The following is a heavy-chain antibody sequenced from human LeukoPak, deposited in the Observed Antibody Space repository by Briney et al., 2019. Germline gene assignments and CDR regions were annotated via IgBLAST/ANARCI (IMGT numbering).Heavy chain of an antibody. D-gene: IGHD3/OR15-3a*01. J-gene: IGHJ4*02. CDR1: GGTISSSNYY. CDR3: VRWADPGLVRAYYFDF. Sequence: PSETLSLTCSLSGGTISSSNYYWAWIRQPPGKGLEWIGSSYYSGSTYYNPSLKSRVTISVDTSKNQFSLKLSSVTAADTAVYYCVRWADPGLVRAYYFDFWGQGTLVSVSS. V-gene: IGHV4-39*01. CDR2: SYYSGST.